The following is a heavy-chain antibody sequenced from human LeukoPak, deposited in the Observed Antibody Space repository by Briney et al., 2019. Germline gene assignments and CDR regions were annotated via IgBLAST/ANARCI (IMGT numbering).Heavy chain of an antibody. D-gene: IGHD2-2*01. J-gene: IGHJ4*02. CDR2: IASDGSST. V-gene: IGHV3-74*01. CDR3: ASHCSSTSCQVW. CDR1: GFTFSSYW. Sequence: GSLRLSCAASGFTFSSYWMNWVRQAPGKGLVWVSRIASDGSSTTYADSVKGRFSISRDNAKNTLYLQMNSLRVEDTAVYYCASHCSSTSCQVWWGQGTLATVSS.